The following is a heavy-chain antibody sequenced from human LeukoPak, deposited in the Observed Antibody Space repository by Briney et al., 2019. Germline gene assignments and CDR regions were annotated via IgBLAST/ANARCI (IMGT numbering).Heavy chain of an antibody. J-gene: IGHJ6*02. D-gene: IGHD2-2*01. V-gene: IGHV1-18*01. Sequence: ASVKVSCKASGYTFTSYGISWVRQAPGQGLEWMGWISAYNGNTNYAQKLQGRVTMTTDTSTSTAYMELRSLRSDDTAVYYCARGPWGYQLLPYYYYYYGMDVWGQGTTVTVSS. CDR1: GYTFTSYG. CDR2: ISAYNGNT. CDR3: ARGPWGYQLLPYYYYYYGMDV.